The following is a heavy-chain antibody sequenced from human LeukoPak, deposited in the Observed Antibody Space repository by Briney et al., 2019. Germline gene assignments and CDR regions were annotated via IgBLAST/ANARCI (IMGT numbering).Heavy chain of an antibody. V-gene: IGHV4-4*07. CDR1: GGSISSYS. Sequence: SETLSLTCTLSGGSISSYSWSWIRQPAGKGLEWIGRIYTSGSTNYNPSLKSRVTMSVDTSKNQFSLKLSSVTAADTAVYCWTRHLGGDDAFDIWGQGTMVTASS. CDR2: IYTSGST. CDR3: TRHLGGDDAFDI. D-gene: IGHD4-23*01. J-gene: IGHJ3*02.